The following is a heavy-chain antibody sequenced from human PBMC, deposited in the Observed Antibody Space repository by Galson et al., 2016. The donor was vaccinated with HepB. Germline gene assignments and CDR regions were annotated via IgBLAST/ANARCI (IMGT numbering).Heavy chain of an antibody. CDR2: IYYSGST. CDR1: GGSVSSGAYY. CDR3: ARATGFYDGSGYPLAVGD. D-gene: IGHD3-22*01. J-gene: IGHJ4*02. V-gene: IGHV4-61*08. Sequence: SETLSLTCTVSGGSVSSGAYYWSWIRQPPGKGLEWIGDIYYSGSTNYNPSLKSRVTISVDTAKNQFSLKLSSVPAADTAVYFCARATGFYDGSGYPLAVGDWGQGTLVTVSS.